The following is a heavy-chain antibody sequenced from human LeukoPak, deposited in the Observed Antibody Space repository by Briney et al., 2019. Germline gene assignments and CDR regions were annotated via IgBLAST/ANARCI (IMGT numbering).Heavy chain of an antibody. CDR3: ARDFDRYYFDY. Sequence: GRSLRLSCAASGFTFDDYAMHWVRQAPGKGLEWVSGISWNSGSIGYADSVKGRFIISRDNAKNTLYLQMNSLRAEDTAMYYCARDFDRYYFDYWGQGTLVTVSS. V-gene: IGHV3-9*01. J-gene: IGHJ4*02. CDR1: GFTFDDYA. D-gene: IGHD3-9*01. CDR2: ISWNSGSI.